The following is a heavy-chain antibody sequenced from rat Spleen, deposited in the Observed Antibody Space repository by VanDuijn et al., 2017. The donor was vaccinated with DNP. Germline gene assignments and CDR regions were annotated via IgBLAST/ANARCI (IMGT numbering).Heavy chain of an antibody. J-gene: IGHJ4*01. CDR1: GFTFSNYG. CDR3: ARLDITYAMDA. D-gene: IGHD1-9*01. CDR2: ISYDGGST. Sequence: EVQLVESGGGLVQPGRSLKLSCAASGFTFSNYGMAWVRQAPTKGLEWVAYISYDGGSTYYGDSVKGRFTISRDNAKSTLYLQMNSLRSEDMATYYCARLDITYAMDAWGQGTSVTVSS. V-gene: IGHV5-22*01.